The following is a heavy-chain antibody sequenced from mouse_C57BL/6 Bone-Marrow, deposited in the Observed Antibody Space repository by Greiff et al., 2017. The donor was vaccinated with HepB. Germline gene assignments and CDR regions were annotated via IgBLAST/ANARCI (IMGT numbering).Heavy chain of an antibody. CDR2: IYPRSGNT. CDR3: AREGYYDYDGADY. V-gene: IGHV1-81*01. D-gene: IGHD2-4*01. Sequence: VKLVESGAELARPGASVKLSCKASGYTFTSYGISWVKQRTGQGLEWIGEIYPRSGNTYYNEKFKGKATLTADKSSSTAYMELRSLTSEDSAVYFCAREGYYDYDGADYWGQGTTLTVSS. CDR1: GYTFTSYG. J-gene: IGHJ2*01.